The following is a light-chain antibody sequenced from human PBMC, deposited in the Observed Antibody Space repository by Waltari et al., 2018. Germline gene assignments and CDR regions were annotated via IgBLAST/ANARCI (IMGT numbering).Light chain of an antibody. Sequence: QSALTQPASVSGSPGQSFTISCTGSSSAVGGDDSVSWYEDHPGQAPKVIIYDVNKRPSGVSDRFSGSKSGNTASLTISGLQAEDEATFYCSTQSTNNGVIFGGGTKVTVL. J-gene: IGLJ2*01. CDR3: STQSTNNGVI. CDR2: DVN. CDR1: SSAVGGDDS. V-gene: IGLV2-14*03.